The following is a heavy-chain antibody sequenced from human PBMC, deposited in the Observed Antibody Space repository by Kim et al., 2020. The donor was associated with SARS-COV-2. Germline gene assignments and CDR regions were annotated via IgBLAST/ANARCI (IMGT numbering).Heavy chain of an antibody. CDR3: GKCSGGNCLDYYFDY. CDR1: GFTFSNHG. CDR2: ISASSASI. V-gene: IGHV3-23*01. D-gene: IGHD2-15*01. Sequence: GGSLRLSCAASGFTFSNHGMSWVRQAPGKGLEWVSVISASSASIYYVDSVKGRFTISRDNSKNTVYLQMNSLRVEDTAVYYCGKCSGGNCLDYYFDYWGQGTLVTVSS. J-gene: IGHJ4*02.